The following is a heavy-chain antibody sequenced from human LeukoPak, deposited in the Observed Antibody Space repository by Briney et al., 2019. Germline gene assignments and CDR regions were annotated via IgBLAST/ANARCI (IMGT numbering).Heavy chain of an antibody. CDR2: IYYSGST. D-gene: IGHD3-16*01. J-gene: IGHJ4*02. CDR1: GGSISSSSYY. V-gene: IGHV4-39*07. CDR3: ARAITIGGLFDY. Sequence: SETLSLTCTVSGGSISSSSYYWGWIRQPPGKGLGWIGSIYYSGSTNYNPSLKSRVTISVDTSKNQFSLKLSSVTAADTAVYYCARAITIGGLFDYWGQGTLVTVSS.